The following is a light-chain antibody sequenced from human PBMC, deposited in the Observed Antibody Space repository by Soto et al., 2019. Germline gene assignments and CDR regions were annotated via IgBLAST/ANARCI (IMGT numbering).Light chain of an antibody. CDR1: RIDVGGYNY. Sequence: QSALTQPASVSGSPGQSITISCTGTRIDVGGYNYVSWYQQHSGKAPKLMIYDVSNRPSGVSNRFSGSKSGNTASLTISGLQVEDEADYYCSSYTGSITWVFGGGTKVTVL. CDR2: DVS. CDR3: SSYTGSITWV. J-gene: IGLJ3*02. V-gene: IGLV2-14*01.